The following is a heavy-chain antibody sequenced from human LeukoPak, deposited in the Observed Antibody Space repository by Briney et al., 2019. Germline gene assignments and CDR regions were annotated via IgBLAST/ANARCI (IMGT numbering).Heavy chain of an antibody. D-gene: IGHD3-10*01. CDR2: ISSSSSTI. CDR3: ARGPSFREGFGGSGSYYKY. J-gene: IGHJ4*02. Sequence: GGSLRLSCAASGFTFSSYSMNWVRQAPGKGLEWVSYISSSSSTIYYADSVKGRFTISRDNAKNSLYLQMNSLRAEDTAVYYCARGPSFREGFGGSGSYYKYWGQGTLVTVSS. V-gene: IGHV3-48*04. CDR1: GFTFSSYS.